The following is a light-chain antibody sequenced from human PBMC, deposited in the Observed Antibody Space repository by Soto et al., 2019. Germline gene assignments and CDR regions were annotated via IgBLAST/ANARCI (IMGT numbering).Light chain of an antibody. CDR2: AAS. V-gene: IGKV1-27*01. Sequence: ILMTQSPSSLSAFVGDRVTITCRASQDIGNFLAWYQQKPGKVPKLLIYAASTLQSGVPSRFIGSGSGTDFTLTISSLQPEDFATYYCQQAYSFPTFGGGTKVDIK. CDR1: QDIGNF. CDR3: QQAYSFPT. J-gene: IGKJ4*01.